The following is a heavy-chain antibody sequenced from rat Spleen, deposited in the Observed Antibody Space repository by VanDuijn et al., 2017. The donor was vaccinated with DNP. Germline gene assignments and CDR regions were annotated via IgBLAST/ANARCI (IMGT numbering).Heavy chain of an antibody. CDR1: GFTFSDYY. D-gene: IGHD1-4*01. V-gene: IGHV5-20*01. CDR3: ARTTRVYWYFDF. J-gene: IGHJ1*01. Sequence: EVQLVESGGGLVQPGRSLKLSCAASGFTFSDYYMAWVRQAPTKGLEWVASISYDGGSTYYRDSVKGRFTISRDNAKNTLYLQMNSLRSEDTATYYGARTTRVYWYFDFWGPGTMVTVSS. CDR2: ISYDGGST.